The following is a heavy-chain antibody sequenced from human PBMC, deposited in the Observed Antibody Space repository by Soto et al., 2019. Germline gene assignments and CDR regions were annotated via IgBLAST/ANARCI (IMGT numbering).Heavy chain of an antibody. V-gene: IGHV4-59*01. CDR3: ARDYRRRYGMDV. J-gene: IGHJ6*02. CDR1: GDSMSNYQ. Sequence: SETLSLTCTVSGDSMSNYQWTWIRQPPVKGLEWIGYISYSGSTNYDPSLQGRVTILVDTSKNQFSLNLSSVSAADTAVYYCARDYRRRYGMDVWGQGTTVTVSS. CDR2: ISYSGST.